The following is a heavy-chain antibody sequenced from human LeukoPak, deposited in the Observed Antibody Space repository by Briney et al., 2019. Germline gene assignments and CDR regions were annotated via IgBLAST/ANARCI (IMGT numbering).Heavy chain of an antibody. CDR1: GFTFSSYG. CDR2: ISYDGSNK. Sequence: GGSLRLSCAASGFTFSSYGMHWVRQAPGKGLEWVAVISYDGSNKYYADSVKGRSTISRDNSKNTLYLQMNSLRAEDTAVYYCAKDPNNRIAAAGFFDYWGQGTLVTVSS. CDR3: AKDPNNRIAAAGFFDY. D-gene: IGHD6-13*01. J-gene: IGHJ4*02. V-gene: IGHV3-30*18.